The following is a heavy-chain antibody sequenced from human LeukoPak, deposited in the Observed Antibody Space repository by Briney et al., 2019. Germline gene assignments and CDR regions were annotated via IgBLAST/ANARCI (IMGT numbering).Heavy chain of an antibody. V-gene: IGHV3-53*01. Sequence: PGGSLSLSWAASGVAVSSNYMSGVRQAPGKGLEGVSVIYSGGSTYYAASVQGRFTISRDNSKNTLYLQMNSLRAEDTAVYYCAREVGSRMDYWGQGTLVTVSS. CDR2: IYSGGST. CDR3: AREVGSRMDY. CDR1: GVAVSSNY. J-gene: IGHJ4*02. D-gene: IGHD1-14*01.